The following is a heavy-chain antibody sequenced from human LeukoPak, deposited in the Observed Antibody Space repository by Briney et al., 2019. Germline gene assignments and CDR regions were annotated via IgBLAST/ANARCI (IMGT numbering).Heavy chain of an antibody. CDR2: IYYSGST. D-gene: IGHD6-13*01. CDR1: GGSISSGGYY. CDR3: ARSIAAAGTSRLWWFDP. V-gene: IGHV4-31*03. J-gene: IGHJ5*02. Sequence: SETLSLTCTVSGGSISSGGYYWSWIRQRPGKGLEWIGYIYYSGSTYYNPSLKSRVTISVDTSKNQFSLKLSSVTAADTAVYYCARSIAAAGTSRLWWFDPWGQGTLVTVSS.